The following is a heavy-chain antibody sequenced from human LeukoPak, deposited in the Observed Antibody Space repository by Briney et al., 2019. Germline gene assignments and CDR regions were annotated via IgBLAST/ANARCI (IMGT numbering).Heavy chain of an antibody. Sequence: GGSLRLPCAASGFTFDDYGMSWVRQAPGKGLEWVSGINWNGGSTGYADSVKGRFTISRDNAKNSLYLQMNSLRAEDTALYYCARAPYSSSWGDGFDPWGQGTLVTVSS. CDR1: GFTFDDYG. D-gene: IGHD6-13*01. CDR3: ARAPYSSSWGDGFDP. V-gene: IGHV3-20*04. CDR2: INWNGGST. J-gene: IGHJ5*02.